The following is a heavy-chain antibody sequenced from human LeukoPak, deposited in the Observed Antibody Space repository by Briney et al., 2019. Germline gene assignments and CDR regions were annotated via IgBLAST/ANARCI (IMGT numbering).Heavy chain of an antibody. Sequence: PGESLKISCKASGYSFTTFWIAWVRQMPGKGLEWMGIIYPGDSDTRYSPSFQGQVTISADKSISTAYLQWSSLKASDTGIYYCARHCSGGSCYFDVWGQGTMVTVSS. CDR3: ARHCSGGSCYFDV. D-gene: IGHD2-15*01. CDR2: IYPGDSDT. J-gene: IGHJ3*01. CDR1: GYSFTTFW. V-gene: IGHV5-51*01.